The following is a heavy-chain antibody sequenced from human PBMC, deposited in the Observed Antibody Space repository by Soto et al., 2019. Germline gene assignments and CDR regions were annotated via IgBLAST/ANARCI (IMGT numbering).Heavy chain of an antibody. CDR3: ARDSDNTNGPNFDS. CDR1: GDTFSIYT. V-gene: IGHV1-69*02. Sequence: QVQLVQSGSEVKKPGSSVRVSCKTSGDTFSIYTISWVRQAPGQGLEWMGRVLPFLDITSYSQRFQGRVTVXAXRXXTTAYMELTSLRSEESAVYYCARDSDNTNGPNFDSWGQGTLVTVSS. CDR2: VLPFLDIT. J-gene: IGHJ4*02. D-gene: IGHD1-20*01.